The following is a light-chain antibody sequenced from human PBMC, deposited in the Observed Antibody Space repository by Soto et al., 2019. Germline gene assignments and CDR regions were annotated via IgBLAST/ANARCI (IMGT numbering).Light chain of an antibody. Sequence: IHMTQSPSSLSASVGDRVTITCRACQRITTYLNWYQQKPGEAPKLLISTSGTLQRGVPSRFSGSGSGTDFTLTITCLQRADFATYFCQQTFSTPDTFGQGAQLEI. CDR2: TSG. V-gene: IGKV1-39*01. CDR1: QRITTY. CDR3: QQTFSTPDT. J-gene: IGKJ2*01.